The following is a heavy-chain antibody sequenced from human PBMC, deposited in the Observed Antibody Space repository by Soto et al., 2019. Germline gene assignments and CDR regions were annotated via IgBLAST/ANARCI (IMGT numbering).Heavy chain of an antibody. CDR3: ARDHFTIYSSLAY. V-gene: IGHV1-18*01. J-gene: IGHJ4*02. CDR2: ISANNGNT. CDR1: GYTFTSYG. D-gene: IGHD6-19*01. Sequence: ASVKVSCKASGYTFTSYGINWVRQAPGQGLEWMGWISANNGNTNYAQKFQGRVTMTTDTSTGTAYMELRSLRSDDTAVYYCARDHFTIYSSLAYWGQGTLVTVSS.